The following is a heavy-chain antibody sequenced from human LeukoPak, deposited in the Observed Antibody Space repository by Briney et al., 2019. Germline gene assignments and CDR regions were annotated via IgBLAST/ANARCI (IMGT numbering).Heavy chain of an antibody. J-gene: IGHJ6*03. CDR2: IYYSGST. CDR1: GGSISSGGYY. D-gene: IGHD5-24*01. CDR3: ARRGMATINNYYYYYMDV. Sequence: SETLSLTCTVSGGSISSGGYYWRWIRQHRGKGLEWIGYIYYSGSTYYNPSLKSRVTISVDTSKNQFSLKLSSVTAADTAVYYCARRGMATINNYYYYYMDVWGKGTTVTVSS. V-gene: IGHV4-31*03.